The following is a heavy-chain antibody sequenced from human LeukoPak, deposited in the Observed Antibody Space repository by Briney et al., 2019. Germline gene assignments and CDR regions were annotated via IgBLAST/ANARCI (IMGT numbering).Heavy chain of an antibody. D-gene: IGHD5-18*01. CDR2: ISGSGGST. J-gene: IGHJ4*02. Sequence: SGGSLRLSCAASGFTFSSYAMSGVRQAPGKGLEWVSAISGSGGSTYYADSVKGRFTISRDNSKNTLYLQMNSLRAEDTAVYYCAKVYVDTAIPYYFDYWGQGTLVTVSS. CDR3: AKVYVDTAIPYYFDY. CDR1: GFTFSSYA. V-gene: IGHV3-23*01.